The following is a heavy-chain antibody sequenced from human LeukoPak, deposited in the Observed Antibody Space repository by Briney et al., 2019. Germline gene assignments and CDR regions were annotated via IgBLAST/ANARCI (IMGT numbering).Heavy chain of an antibody. V-gene: IGHV3-23*01. CDR3: ARAPYYYGSGSYWY. J-gene: IGHJ4*02. CDR2: ISGSGGST. Sequence: GGSLRLSCAASGFRFSSYAMSWVRQAPGKGLEWVSAISGSGGSTYYADSVKGRFTISRDNSKNTLYLQMNSLRAEDTAVYYCARAPYYYGSGSYWYWGQGTLVTVSS. CDR1: GFRFSSYA. D-gene: IGHD3-10*01.